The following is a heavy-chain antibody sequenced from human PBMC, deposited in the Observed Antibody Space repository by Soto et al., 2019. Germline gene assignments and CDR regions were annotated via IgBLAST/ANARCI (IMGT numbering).Heavy chain of an antibody. CDR2: ISYDGSNK. Sequence: PGGSLRLSCAASGFTFSSYGMHWVRQAPGKGLEWVAVISYDGSNKYYADSVKGRFTISRDNSKNTLYLQMNSLRAEDTAVYYCAKDLAGAVAGTIDYWGQGTLVTVSS. J-gene: IGHJ4*02. CDR1: GFTFSSYG. V-gene: IGHV3-30*18. D-gene: IGHD6-19*01. CDR3: AKDLAGAVAGTIDY.